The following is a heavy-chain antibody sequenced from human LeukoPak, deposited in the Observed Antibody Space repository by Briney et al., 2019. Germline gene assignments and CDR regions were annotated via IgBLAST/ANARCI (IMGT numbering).Heavy chain of an antibody. CDR1: GFTLSSYS. V-gene: IGHV3-21*01. CDR2: ISSSSSYI. D-gene: IGHD3-3*01. Sequence: PGGSLRLSCAASGFTLSSYSMNWVRQAPGKGLEWVSSISSSSSYIYYADSVKGRFTISRDNAKNSLYLQMNSLRAEDTAVYYCARGGNYDFWSGYLTNDWFDPWGQGTLVTVSS. J-gene: IGHJ5*02. CDR3: ARGGNYDFWSGYLTNDWFDP.